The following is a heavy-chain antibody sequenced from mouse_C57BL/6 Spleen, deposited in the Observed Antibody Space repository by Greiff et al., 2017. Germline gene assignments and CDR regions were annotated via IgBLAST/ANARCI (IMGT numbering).Heavy chain of an antibody. V-gene: IGHV1-15*01. J-gene: IGHJ3*01. CDR2: IDPETGGT. CDR1: GYTFTDYE. Sequence: VKLMESGAELVRPGASVTLSCKASGYTFTDYEMHWVKQTPVHGLEWIGAIDPETGGTAYNQKFKGKAILTADKSSSTAYMELRSLTSEDSAVYYCTRRGDYDAFAYWGQGTLVTVSA. D-gene: IGHD2-4*01. CDR3: TRRGDYDAFAY.